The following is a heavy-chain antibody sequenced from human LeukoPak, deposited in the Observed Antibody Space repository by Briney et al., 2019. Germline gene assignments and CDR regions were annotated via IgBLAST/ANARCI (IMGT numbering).Heavy chain of an antibody. D-gene: IGHD3-16*01. V-gene: IGHV4-4*02. CDR2: IYHSGST. J-gene: IGHJ4*02. CDR1: GGSISSSNW. Sequence: PSGTLSLTCAVSGGSISSSNWWSWVRQPPGKGLEWIGEIYHSGSTNYNPSLESRVTTSIDTSNNQFSLRLRSVSAADTAVYYCARMQEGAPYHFDYWGQGTLVTVSS. CDR3: ARMQEGAPYHFDY.